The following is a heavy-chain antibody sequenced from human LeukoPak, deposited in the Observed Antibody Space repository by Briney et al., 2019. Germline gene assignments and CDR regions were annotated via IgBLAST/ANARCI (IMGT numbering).Heavy chain of an antibody. D-gene: IGHD3-22*01. CDR1: GFTFSSYE. CDR3: ARDFHRRYYDSSGYNAFDI. J-gene: IGHJ3*02. V-gene: IGHV3-48*03. Sequence: GGSLRLSCAASGFTFSSYEMDWVRQAPGKGLEWVSYISSSGSTIYYADSVKGRFTISRDNAKNSLYLQMNSLRAEDTAVYYCARDFHRRYYDSSGYNAFDIWGQGTMVTVSS. CDR2: ISSSGSTI.